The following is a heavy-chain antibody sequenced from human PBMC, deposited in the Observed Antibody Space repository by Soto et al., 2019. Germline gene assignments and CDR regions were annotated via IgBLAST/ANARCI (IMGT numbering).Heavy chain of an antibody. CDR1: GFTFSIYT. CDR2: IRSSGRYT. Sequence: EVQLVESGGGLVTPGASLRLSCTASGFTFSIYTMNWVRQAPGKGLEWVSSIRSSGRYTYYADSVKGRFTSSRDDARNTLFLQMGSLRAEDTAVYFCMRDDYGDPRWGQGTLGTVSS. J-gene: IGHJ4*02. V-gene: IGHV3-21*02. CDR3: MRDDYGDPR. D-gene: IGHD3-16*01.